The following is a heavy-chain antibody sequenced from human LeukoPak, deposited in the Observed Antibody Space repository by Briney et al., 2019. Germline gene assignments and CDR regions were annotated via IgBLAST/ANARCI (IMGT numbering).Heavy chain of an antibody. Sequence: ASVKVSCKASGYTFTGHYMHWVRQAPGQGLEWMGWINPNSGGTNYAQKFQGRVTMIRDTSISTAYMELSRLRSDDTAVYYCARLSGTTNWFDPWGQGTLVTVSS. CDR2: INPNSGGT. CDR1: GYTFTGHY. J-gene: IGHJ5*02. D-gene: IGHD1-7*01. CDR3: ARLSGTTNWFDP. V-gene: IGHV1-2*02.